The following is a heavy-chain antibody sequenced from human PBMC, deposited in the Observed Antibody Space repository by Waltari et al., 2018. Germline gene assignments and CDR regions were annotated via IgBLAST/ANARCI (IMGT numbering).Heavy chain of an antibody. V-gene: IGHV1-46*01. CDR1: GYHFPSSS. Sequence: QVQLVQSGAEVKKPGASVKVSCKASGYHFPSSSMHWVRQAPGQGLEWMGIINPSGGSTSYAQKFQGRVTMTRDTSTSTVYMELSSLRSEDTAVYYCARDKGRIVSDWGQGTLVTVSS. J-gene: IGHJ4*02. D-gene: IGHD3-10*01. CDR3: ARDKGRIVSD. CDR2: INPSGGST.